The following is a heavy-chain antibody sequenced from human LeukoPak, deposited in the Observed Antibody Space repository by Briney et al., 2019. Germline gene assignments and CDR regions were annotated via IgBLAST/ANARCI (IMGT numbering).Heavy chain of an antibody. CDR3: VRALGYCSSGSCYDYDY. Sequence: GGSLEISRRSSGYSFSRYWIGWARQMPGKGLEWMGIIYAGGSETRYSPSFQGQVTISADKSISTAYLEWSSLKGSDTAMYYCVRALGYCSSGSCYDYDYWGQGTLVTVSS. D-gene: IGHD2-15*01. CDR1: GYSFSRYW. CDR2: IYAGGSET. J-gene: IGHJ4*02. V-gene: IGHV5-51*01.